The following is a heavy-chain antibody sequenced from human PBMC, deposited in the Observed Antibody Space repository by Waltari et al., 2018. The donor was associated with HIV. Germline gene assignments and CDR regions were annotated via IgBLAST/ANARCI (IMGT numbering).Heavy chain of an antibody. CDR3: ARKIYGRNDIPTAYYYGMDV. V-gene: IGHV1-69*06. J-gene: IGHJ6*02. CDR2: IIPIFGTA. CDR1: GGTFSSYA. D-gene: IGHD1-1*01. Sequence: QVQLVQSGAEVKKPGSSVKVSCKASGGTFSSYAISWVRQAPGQGLEWMGGIIPIFGTANYAQKFQGRVTITADKSTSTAYMELSSLRSEDTAVYYCARKIYGRNDIPTAYYYGMDVWGQGTTVTVSS.